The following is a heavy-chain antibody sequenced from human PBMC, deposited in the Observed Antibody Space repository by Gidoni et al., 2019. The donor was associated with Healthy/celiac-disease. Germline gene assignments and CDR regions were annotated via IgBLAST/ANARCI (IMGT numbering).Heavy chain of an antibody. CDR3: ARYGYCSGGSCYPEYFQH. J-gene: IGHJ1*01. Sequence: QVQLVQSGAKVKTSGSSVTVSCKASGCTFSSYPIIWVRQGPGQGLEWMGRIIPILGIANYAKKYQGRVTITAAKSTSKAYRELSSLRSEETAVYYCARYGYCSGGSCYPEYFQHWGQGTLVTVSS. D-gene: IGHD2-15*01. V-gene: IGHV1-69*02. CDR2: IIPILGIA. CDR1: GCTFSSYP.